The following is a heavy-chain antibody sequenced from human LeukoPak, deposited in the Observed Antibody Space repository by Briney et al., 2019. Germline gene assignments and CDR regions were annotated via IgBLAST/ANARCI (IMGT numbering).Heavy chain of an antibody. V-gene: IGHV1-2*02. J-gene: IGHJ4*02. CDR3: ARSQESCIGGTCPGDY. CDR1: GYTFTAYY. Sequence: GASVKVSCKDSGYTFTAYYMHWVRQTPGQGLEWLGWINPKSDFTKYSQKFQGRVTMTRDTSSSTVYMELSRLRSDDTAVYYCARSQESCIGGTCPGDYWGQGTRVTVSA. D-gene: IGHD2-15*01. CDR2: INPKSDFT.